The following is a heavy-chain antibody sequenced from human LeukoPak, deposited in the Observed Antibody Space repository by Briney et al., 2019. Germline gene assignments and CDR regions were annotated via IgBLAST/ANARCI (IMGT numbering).Heavy chain of an antibody. CDR1: GFTFSSYG. J-gene: IGHJ4*02. D-gene: IGHD3-10*01. Sequence: GRSLRLSCAASGFTFSSYGMLWVRQAPGKGLEWVAVISYDGSNKYYADPVKGRFTTSRDNSKNTLYLQMNSLRVEDTAVYYCAKDVRALNNYGSGSSGFYWGQGTLVTVSS. V-gene: IGHV3-30*18. CDR3: AKDVRALNNYGSGSSGFY. CDR2: ISYDGSNK.